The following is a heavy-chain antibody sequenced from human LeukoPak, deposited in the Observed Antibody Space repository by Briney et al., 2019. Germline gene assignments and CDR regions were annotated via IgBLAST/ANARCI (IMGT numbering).Heavy chain of an antibody. V-gene: IGHV3-11*06. J-gene: IGHJ5*02. CDR3: ARDKGEDGSGPFDP. D-gene: IGHD6-19*01. Sequence: GGSLRLSCAASGFTFSDYYMNWIRQAPGKGLEWVSYISSRSSYIYYADSVKGRFTISRDNAKNSLYLQMNSLRAEDTAVYYCARDKGEDGSGPFDPWGQGTLVTVSS. CDR2: ISSRSSYI. CDR1: GFTFSDYY.